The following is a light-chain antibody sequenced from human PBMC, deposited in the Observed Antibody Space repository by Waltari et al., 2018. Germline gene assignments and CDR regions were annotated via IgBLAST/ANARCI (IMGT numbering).Light chain of an antibody. CDR3: SSSVGSNNLHVV. J-gene: IGLJ2*01. Sequence: QSALTQPPSASGSPVQSVTISCTGTSSDAGGYKYVSWFRPHPRKAPKRMIYEVSKRPSGVPDRFSGSKSGNTASLTVSGLQAEDEADYYCSSSVGSNNLHVVFGGGTKLTVL. V-gene: IGLV2-8*01. CDR2: EVS. CDR1: SSDAGGYKY.